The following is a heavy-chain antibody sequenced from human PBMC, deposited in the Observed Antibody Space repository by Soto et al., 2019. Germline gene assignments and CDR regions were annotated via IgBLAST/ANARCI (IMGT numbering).Heavy chain of an antibody. CDR3: ITAPLR. V-gene: IGHV3-15*01. Sequence: QLVESGGGFVKPGMSLRLTCAASGFTFSDAWTTWVRQAPGKGLERVGLIRSQGDGGTADYAPPVRGRFTISRDDAQNMVYLHMDNLQAEDTAVYYCITAPLRWGRGTLVTVSS. J-gene: IGHJ4*02. CDR2: IRSQGDGGTA. CDR1: GFTFSDAW.